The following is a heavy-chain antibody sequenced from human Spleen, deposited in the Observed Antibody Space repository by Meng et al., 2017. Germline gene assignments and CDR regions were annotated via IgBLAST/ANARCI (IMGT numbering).Heavy chain of an antibody. D-gene: IGHD2-21*02. CDR1: GFPFSSYE. J-gene: IGHJ4*02. CDR2: ISSTVNTI. CDR3: ARGCGGDCYLRDFDY. V-gene: IGHV3-48*03. Sequence: GESLKISCAASGFPFSSYEMNWVRQAPGKGLEWVSYISSTVNTIYYADSVEGRFPISRDNAKNSLYLQMDSLRAEDTAVYYCARGCGGDCYLRDFDYWGQGTLVTVSS.